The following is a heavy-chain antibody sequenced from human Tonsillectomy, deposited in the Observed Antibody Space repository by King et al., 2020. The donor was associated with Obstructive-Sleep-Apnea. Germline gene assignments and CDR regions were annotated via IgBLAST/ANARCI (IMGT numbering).Heavy chain of an antibody. J-gene: IGHJ4*02. D-gene: IGHD1-14*01. CDR3: AKDIGPGLGSPYFDY. V-gene: IGHV3-9*01. CDR1: GFTFDDYA. Sequence: EVQLVESGGGLVQPGRSLRLSCAASGFTFDDYAMHWVRQAPGKGLEWVSGISWNSGSIGYADSVKGRFTISRDNAKNSLYLQVNSLRAEDTALYYCAKDIGPGLGSPYFDYWGQGTLVTVSS. CDR2: ISWNSGSI.